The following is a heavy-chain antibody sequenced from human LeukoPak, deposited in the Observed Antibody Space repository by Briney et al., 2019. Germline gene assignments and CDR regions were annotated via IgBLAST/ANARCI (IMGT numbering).Heavy chain of an antibody. Sequence: PGGSLRLSCAASGFTFSNYRMNWVRQAPGKGLEWVSSISSSSAYMSYADSVKGRFTISRDNAKNSLYLQMNSLRAEDTAVYYCARVFIIFQTLGVPRHYYMDVWGKGTTVTVSS. CDR2: ISSSSAYM. V-gene: IGHV3-21*03. CDR1: GFTFSNYR. D-gene: IGHD7-27*01. CDR3: ARVFIIFQTLGVPRHYYMDV. J-gene: IGHJ6*03.